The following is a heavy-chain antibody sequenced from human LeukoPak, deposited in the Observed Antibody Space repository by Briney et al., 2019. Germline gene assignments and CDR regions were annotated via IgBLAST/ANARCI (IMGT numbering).Heavy chain of an antibody. CDR2: ISYDGSNK. CDR3: AKDLQGYFDY. Sequence: GGSLRLSCAASGFTFSSYGMHWVRQAPGKGLEWVAVISYDGSNKYYADSVKGRFTISRDNSKNTLYLQMNSLRAEDTAVYFCAKDLQGYFDYWGQGTLVTVSS. CDR1: GFTFSSYG. J-gene: IGHJ4*02. V-gene: IGHV3-30*18.